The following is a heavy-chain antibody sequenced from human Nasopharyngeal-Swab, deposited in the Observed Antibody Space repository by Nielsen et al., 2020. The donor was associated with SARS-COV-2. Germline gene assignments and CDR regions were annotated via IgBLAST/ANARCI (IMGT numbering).Heavy chain of an antibody. J-gene: IGHJ6*02. CDR3: ARDGLDYDFWSAYFMDV. Sequence: GESLKISCAASGFTFNNYNFNWVRQAPGKGLEWVSSISSSSSYIYYADSVKGRFTISRDNAKNSLYLQMNSLRAEDTAVYYCARDGLDYDFWSAYFMDVWGQWTTFTVSS. CDR1: GFTFNNYN. D-gene: IGHD3-3*01. V-gene: IGHV3-21*01. CDR2: ISSSSSYI.